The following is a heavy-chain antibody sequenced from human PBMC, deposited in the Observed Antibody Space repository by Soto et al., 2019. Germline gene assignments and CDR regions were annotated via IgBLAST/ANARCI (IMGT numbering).Heavy chain of an antibody. CDR3: ARGIDHYGSGMLDH. CDR2: ISYDKTNT. J-gene: IGHJ4*02. CDR1: GFIFRSYA. V-gene: IGHV3-30*09. D-gene: IGHD3-10*01. Sequence: QVQLAESGGGVVQPGVSLRLSCAASGFIFRSYAMHWVRQAPGKGLEWLAVISYDKTNTYYADSVRGRFDISRDNSNNTLSLHMNNLRPEDTALYYCARGIDHYGSGMLDHWGQGTRVTVFS.